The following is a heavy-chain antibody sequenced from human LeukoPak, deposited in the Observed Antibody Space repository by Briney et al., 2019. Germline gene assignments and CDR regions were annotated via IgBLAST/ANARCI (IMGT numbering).Heavy chain of an antibody. CDR2: IYDSGST. V-gene: IGHV4-30-4*01. Sequence: SETLSLTCTVSGGSVNSGSYYWSWIRQPPGKGLEWIGYIYDSGSTYYNPSLKSRITISVDTSENRFSLKLSSVTATDMAVYYCARDCSGGSCYGAFDIWGQGTMVTVSS. J-gene: IGHJ3*02. D-gene: IGHD2-15*01. CDR3: ARDCSGGSCYGAFDI. CDR1: GGSVNSGSYY.